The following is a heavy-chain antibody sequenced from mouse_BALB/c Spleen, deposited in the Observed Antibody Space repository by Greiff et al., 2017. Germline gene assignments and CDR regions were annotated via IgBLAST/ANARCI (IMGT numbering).Heavy chain of an antibody. J-gene: IGHJ4*01. CDR2: ILPGSGST. Sequence: VQLQQSGAELMKPGASVKISCKATGYTFSSYWIEWVKQRPGHGLEWIGEILPGSGSTNYNEKFKGKATFTADTSSNTAYMQLSSLTSEDSAVYYCARDGYDDAMDYWGQGTSVTVSS. D-gene: IGHD2-2*01. CDR1: GYTFSSYW. V-gene: IGHV1-9*01. CDR3: ARDGYDDAMDY.